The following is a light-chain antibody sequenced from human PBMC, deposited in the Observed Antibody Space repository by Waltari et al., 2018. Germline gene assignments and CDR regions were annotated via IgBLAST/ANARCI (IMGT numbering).Light chain of an antibody. CDR1: QSVSSA. CDR3: QHYVMLPVT. J-gene: IGKJ1*01. CDR2: GIF. V-gene: IGKV3-20*01. Sequence: EIVLTQSPGTLSLSPGESATLSCRTSQSVSSALAWYQQRPGQAPRLLIYGIFNRATGIPDRFSGSGSGTDFSLTISRLEPEDFAVYYCQHYVMLPVTFGQGTRVEVK.